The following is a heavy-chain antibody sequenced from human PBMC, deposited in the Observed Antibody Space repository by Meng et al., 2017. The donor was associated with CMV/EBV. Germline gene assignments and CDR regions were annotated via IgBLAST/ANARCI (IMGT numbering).Heavy chain of an antibody. V-gene: IGHV5-51*01. CDR1: GYSFTSYW. CDR3: ARRVRGVVPAAIDEDAIDI. J-gene: IGHJ3*02. Sequence: SRMGSGYSFTSYWIGWVRQMPGKGLEWMGFIYPGDSDTRYSPSFQGQVNISADKSISTVYLQWGSLKASDTAMYYCARRVRGVVPAAIDEDAIDIWGQGTMVTVSS. CDR2: IYPGDSDT. D-gene: IGHD2-2*02.